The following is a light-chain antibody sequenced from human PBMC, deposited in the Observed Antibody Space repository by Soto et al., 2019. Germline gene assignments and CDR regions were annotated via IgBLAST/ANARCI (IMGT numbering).Light chain of an antibody. CDR2: EIS. Sequence: QSALTQPASVFGSPGQSITFSCTGTSSDVGGYNFVSWYQQHPGKAPKLMIYEISSRPSGVSNRFSGSKSGNTASLTISGLQPEDEADYYCSSYTTSTTVVFGTGTKLTAL. V-gene: IGLV2-14*03. CDR3: SSYTTSTTVV. CDR1: SSDVGGYNF. J-gene: IGLJ1*01.